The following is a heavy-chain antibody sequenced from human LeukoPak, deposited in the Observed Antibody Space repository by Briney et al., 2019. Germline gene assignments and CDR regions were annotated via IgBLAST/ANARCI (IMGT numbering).Heavy chain of an antibody. J-gene: IGHJ4*02. CDR3: ARGSSSWYHSVNDY. CDR1: GFTFSSYW. CDR2: IKQDGSEK. Sequence: GGSLGLSCAASGFTFSSYWMSWVRQAPGKGLEWVANIKQDGSEKYYVDSVKGRFTISRDNAKNSLYLQMNSLRAEDTAVYYCARGSSSWYHSVNDYWGQGTLVTVSS. D-gene: IGHD6-13*01. V-gene: IGHV3-7*04.